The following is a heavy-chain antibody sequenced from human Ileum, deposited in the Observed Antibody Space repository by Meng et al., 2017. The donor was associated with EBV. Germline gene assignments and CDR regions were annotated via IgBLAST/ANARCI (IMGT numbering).Heavy chain of an antibody. V-gene: IGHV4-30-2*01. CDR1: GGSISSGGHS. CDR2: IQHSGST. Sequence: QVQVEGSGLGLGKPSKALSLASGVSGGSISSGGHSWSWSRQPPGKGLEWIGDIQHSGSTYYNPSLKSRVTISVDRSRNQFSLKLSSVTAADTAVYYCARAHPVVYFFDYWGQGTLVTVSS. J-gene: IGHJ4*02. CDR3: ARAHPVVYFFDY. D-gene: IGHD4-23*01.